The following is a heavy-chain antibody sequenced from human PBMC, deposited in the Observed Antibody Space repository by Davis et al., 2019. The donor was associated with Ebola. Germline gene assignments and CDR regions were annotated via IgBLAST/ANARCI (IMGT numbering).Heavy chain of an antibody. Sequence: AASVKVSCKASGGTFSSYAISWVRQAPGQGLEWMGGIIPIFGTANYAQKFQGRVTITADKSTSTAYMGLSSLRSEDTAVYYCARSITGIQYYGMDVWGQGTTVTVSS. CDR2: IIPIFGTA. D-gene: IGHD1-20*01. J-gene: IGHJ6*02. CDR3: ARSITGIQYYGMDV. V-gene: IGHV1-69*06. CDR1: GGTFSSYA.